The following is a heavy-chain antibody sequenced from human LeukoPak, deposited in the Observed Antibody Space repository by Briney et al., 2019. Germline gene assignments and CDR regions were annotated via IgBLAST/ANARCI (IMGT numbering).Heavy chain of an antibody. CDR2: INHSGST. V-gene: IGHV4-34*01. Sequence: NPGGSLRLSCAASGFTFSDYYMSWIRQPPGKGLEWIGEINHSGSTNYNPSLKSRVTISVDTSKNQFSLKLSSVTAADTAVYYCARGGYSYGYAPFDYWGQGTLVTVSS. CDR1: GFTFSDYY. J-gene: IGHJ4*02. D-gene: IGHD5-18*01. CDR3: ARGGYSYGYAPFDY.